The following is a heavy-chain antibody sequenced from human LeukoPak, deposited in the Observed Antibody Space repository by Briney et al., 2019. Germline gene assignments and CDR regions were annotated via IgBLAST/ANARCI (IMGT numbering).Heavy chain of an antibody. CDR3: AAGAYVLRYFDWLPSSPFDP. CDR1: GFTFTSSA. V-gene: IGHV1-58*01. CDR2: IVVGSGNT. Sequence: SVKVSCKASGFTFTSSAVQWVRQARGQRLEWIGWIVVGSGNTNYAQKFQERVTITRDMSTSTAYMELSSLRSEDTAVYYCAAGAYVLRYFDWLPSSPFDPWGQGTLVTVSS. D-gene: IGHD3-9*01. J-gene: IGHJ5*02.